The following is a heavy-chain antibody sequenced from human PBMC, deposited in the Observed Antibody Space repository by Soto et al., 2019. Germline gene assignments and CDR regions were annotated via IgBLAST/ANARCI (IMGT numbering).Heavy chain of an antibody. V-gene: IGHV3-30*03. CDR3: XXXXXXXXXXXDFNY. CDR1: GFTFSDYA. CDR2: VSHDGRNT. Sequence: VQLVESGGGVVQPGRSLRLSCAASGFTFSDYAMHWVRQAPGKGLEWVAVVSHDGRNTHYADSVKGRFTISRDSSKNTVSLEMTSLRAEDTAVYYXXXXXXXXXXXXDFNYWGQGALVTVSS. J-gene: IGHJ4*02.